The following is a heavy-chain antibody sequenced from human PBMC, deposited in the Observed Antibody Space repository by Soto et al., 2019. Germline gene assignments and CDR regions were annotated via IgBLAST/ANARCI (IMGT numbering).Heavy chain of an antibody. D-gene: IGHD1-7*01. J-gene: IGHJ4*02. CDR2: IYYSGST. CDR3: ARWYCNYASYYFDY. CDR1: GGSVSSGSYY. Sequence: PSETLSLTCTVSGGSVSSGSYYWSWIRQPPGKGLEWIGYIYYSGSTNYNPSLKSRVTISVDTSKNQFSLKLSSVTAADTAVYYCARWYCNYASYYFDYWGQGTLVTVSS. V-gene: IGHV4-61*01.